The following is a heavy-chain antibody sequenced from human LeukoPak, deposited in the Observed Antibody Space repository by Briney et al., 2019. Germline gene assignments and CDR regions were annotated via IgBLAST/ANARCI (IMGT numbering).Heavy chain of an antibody. CDR1: GFTFSTYA. CDR2: IRPDGDRT. J-gene: IGHJ4*02. D-gene: IGHD6-19*01. V-gene: IGHV3-23*01. CDR3: AREQSGTRGWYTVDY. Sequence: GGSLRLSCAASGFTFSTYAITWVRQGPGKGLEWVSAIRPDGDRTYYANAVRGRFTISRDNSKDTVYLQIPGLRVEDTAVYYCAREQSGTRGWYTVDYWGQGTLVTVSS.